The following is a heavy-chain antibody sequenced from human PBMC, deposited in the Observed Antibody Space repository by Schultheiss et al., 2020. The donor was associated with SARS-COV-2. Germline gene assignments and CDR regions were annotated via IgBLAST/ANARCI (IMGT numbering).Heavy chain of an antibody. CDR2: IYPGDSDT. D-gene: IGHD3-22*01. V-gene: IGHV5-51*01. CDR3: ARHPKGYYDSSGYYPLRSNVNWFDP. J-gene: IGHJ5*02. Sequence: GESLKISCKGSGYSFTSYWIGWVRQMPGKGLEWMGIIYPGDSDTRYSPSFQGQVTISADKSISTAYLQWSSLKASDTAMYYCARHPKGYYDSSGYYPLRSNVNWFDPWGQGTLVTVSS. CDR1: GYSFTSYW.